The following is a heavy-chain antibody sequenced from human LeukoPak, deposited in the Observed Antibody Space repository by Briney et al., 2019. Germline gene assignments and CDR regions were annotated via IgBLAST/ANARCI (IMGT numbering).Heavy chain of an antibody. V-gene: IGHV3-48*01. J-gene: IGHJ4*02. CDR2: ISSGGSSI. CDR3: ARGRTATAGYDY. Sequence: GGSLRLSCAASGLSFSSCDMTWVRQVPGKGLEWVSFISSGGSSIYYADSVKGRFTISRDNAQNSLYLQMSSLRAEDSAVYYCARGRTATAGYDYWGQGTLVTVSS. CDR1: GLSFSSCD. D-gene: IGHD6-13*01.